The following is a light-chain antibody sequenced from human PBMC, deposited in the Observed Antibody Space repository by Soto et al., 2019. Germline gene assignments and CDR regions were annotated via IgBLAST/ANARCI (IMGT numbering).Light chain of an antibody. CDR2: YAS. Sequence: DXXMTQSPSSLSASVGDRVTITCQASQDVGNHLNWYQQKPGKAPKLLINYASNLETGVPSRFSGSGSGTDFTFSIRTLQPEDIATYYCQQYANVPYTFGQGTKLEIK. J-gene: IGKJ2*01. CDR1: QDVGNH. CDR3: QQYANVPYT. V-gene: IGKV1-33*01.